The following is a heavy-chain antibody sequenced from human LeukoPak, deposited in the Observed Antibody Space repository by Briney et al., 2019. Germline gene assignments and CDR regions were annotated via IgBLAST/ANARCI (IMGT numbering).Heavy chain of an antibody. J-gene: IGHJ4*02. V-gene: IGHV1-69*04. CDR2: IIPILGIA. CDR1: GGTFSSYA. Sequence: SVTVSCKASGGTFSSYAISWVRQAPGQGLEWMGRIIPILGIANYAQKFQGRVTITADRSTSTAYMELSSLRSEDTAVYHCARSPIYCSGGSCYSFDYWGQGTLVTVSS. CDR3: ARSPIYCSGGSCYSFDY. D-gene: IGHD2-15*01.